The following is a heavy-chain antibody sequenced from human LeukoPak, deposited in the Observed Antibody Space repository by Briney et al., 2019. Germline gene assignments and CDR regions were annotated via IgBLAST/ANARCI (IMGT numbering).Heavy chain of an antibody. J-gene: IGHJ3*02. D-gene: IGHD6-13*01. CDR2: IIPIFGTA. V-gene: IGHV1-69*13. CDR1: GGTFISYA. CDR3: ARDYPPDSWYGDAFDI. Sequence: SVKVSCKASGGTFISYAISWVRQAPGQGLEWMGGIIPIFGTANYAQKFQGRVTITADESTSTAYMELSSLRSEDTAVYYCARDYPPDSWYGDAFDIWGQGTMVTVSS.